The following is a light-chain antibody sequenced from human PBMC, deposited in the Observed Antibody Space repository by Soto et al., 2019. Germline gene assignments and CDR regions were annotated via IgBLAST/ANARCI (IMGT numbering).Light chain of an antibody. V-gene: IGKV1-39*01. CDR1: QSISSY. J-gene: IGKJ1*01. Sequence: DIQMPQSPSSLSASVGDRVTITCRASQSISSYLNWYQQKPGKAPKLLIYAASSLQSGVPSRFSGSGSGSDFTLTISSLQPEDFAPYDCQQSYSTRWTFGQGTKVLIK. CDR2: AAS. CDR3: QQSYSTRWT.